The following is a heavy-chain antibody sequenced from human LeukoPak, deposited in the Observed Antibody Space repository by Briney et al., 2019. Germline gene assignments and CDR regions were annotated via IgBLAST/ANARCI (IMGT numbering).Heavy chain of an antibody. V-gene: IGHV3-33*01. CDR3: ARDLHGYYDSSGYLLDY. CDR1: GFTFSSYG. J-gene: IGHJ4*02. D-gene: IGHD3-22*01. CDR2: IWYGGSNK. Sequence: GGSLRLSCAASGFTFSSYGMHWVRQAPGKGLEWVAVIWYGGSNKYYADSVKGRFTISRDNSKNTLYLQMNSLRAEDTAVYYCARDLHGYYDSSGYLLDYWGQGTLVTVSS.